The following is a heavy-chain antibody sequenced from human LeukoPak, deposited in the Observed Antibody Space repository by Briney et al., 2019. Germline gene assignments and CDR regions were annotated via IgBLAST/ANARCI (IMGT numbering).Heavy chain of an antibody. CDR2: IYYSGST. CDR3: ARENCSGGSCYDS. V-gene: IGHV4-59*01. CDR1: GGSISSYY. Sequence: PSETLSLTCTVSGGSISSYYWSWIRQPPGKGLEWIGYIYYSGSTNYNPSLKSRVTISVDTSKNQFSLKLSSVTAADTAVYYCARENCSGGSCYDSWGQGTLVTVSS. D-gene: IGHD2-15*01. J-gene: IGHJ5*01.